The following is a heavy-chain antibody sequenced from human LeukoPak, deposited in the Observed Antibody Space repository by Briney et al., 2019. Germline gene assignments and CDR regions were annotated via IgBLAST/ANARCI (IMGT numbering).Heavy chain of an antibody. J-gene: IGHJ4*02. Sequence: ASVKVSCKASGYTFTGYYMHWVRQAPGQGLEWMGWINPNSGGTNYAQKFQGRATMTRDTSISTAYMGLSRLRSDDTAVYYCARRHYYYGSGSYPYYYFDYWGQGTLVTVSS. CDR2: INPNSGGT. V-gene: IGHV1-2*02. D-gene: IGHD3-10*01. CDR3: ARRHYYYGSGSYPYYYFDY. CDR1: GYTFTGYY.